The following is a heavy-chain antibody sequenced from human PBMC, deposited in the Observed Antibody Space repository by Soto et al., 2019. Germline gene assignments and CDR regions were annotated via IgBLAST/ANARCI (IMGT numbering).Heavy chain of an antibody. D-gene: IGHD3-16*01. V-gene: IGHV4-30-4*01. CDR1: GGSTSSDNY. J-gene: IGHJ4*02. Sequence: QVQLQASGPGLVKPSQTLSLTCTVSGGSTSSDNYWRWIRQPPGKCQEWIGHIYYSGNTDYNLSLKSRLAISINTSKNQFSLKLSLVTAADTAVYFCAREGGESSDGLYYFDSWGQGSLVTVSS. CDR3: AREGGESSDGLYYFDS. CDR2: IYYSGNT.